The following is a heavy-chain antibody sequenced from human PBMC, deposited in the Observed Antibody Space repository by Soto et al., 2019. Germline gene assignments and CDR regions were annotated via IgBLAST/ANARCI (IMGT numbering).Heavy chain of an antibody. V-gene: IGHV1-69*01. CDR1: GDSFSKYT. CDR2: IIPRFGTT. Sequence: QVQLVQSGAEVKKPGSSVRVSCKASGDSFSKYTVNWVRQAPRQGLEWMGGIIPRFGTTNYAPTLQDRVTITAEESMPTVYMELSSLRSEDTALYYCARGRGLYNSGRSQLDSWGQGTLVTVSS. J-gene: IGHJ4*02. D-gene: IGHD1-1*01. CDR3: ARGRGLYNSGRSQLDS.